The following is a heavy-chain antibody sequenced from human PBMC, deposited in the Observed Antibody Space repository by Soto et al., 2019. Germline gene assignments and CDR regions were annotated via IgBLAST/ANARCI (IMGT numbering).Heavy chain of an antibody. CDR1: GYTFTDYY. CDR2: VNPNSGGT. CDR3: AREGAATANYGMDV. Sequence: QVQLVQSGAEVKKPGASVKVSCKASGYTFTDYYIHWVRQAPGQGLEWMGWVNPNSGGTNYAQKFQGRVTMTRDTSISTGYMELSSLKADDMAVYYCAREGAATANYGMDVWGQGTTVTVSS. V-gene: IGHV1-2*02. J-gene: IGHJ6*02. D-gene: IGHD2-15*01.